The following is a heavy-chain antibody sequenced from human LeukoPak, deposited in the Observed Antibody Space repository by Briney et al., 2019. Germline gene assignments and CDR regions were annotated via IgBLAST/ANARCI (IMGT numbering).Heavy chain of an antibody. J-gene: IGHJ3*02. CDR3: ARGEYYGSGSYNAFDI. CDR1: GGSITSAGYY. D-gene: IGHD3-10*01. Sequence: SQTLSLTCTVSGGSITSAGYYWTWIRQHPEKGLDWIGYICDSGRTYYNPSLKSRVTISVDMSKNQFSLKLSSVTAADTAVYYCARGEYYGSGSYNAFDIWGQGTLVTVSS. CDR2: ICDSGRT. V-gene: IGHV4-31*03.